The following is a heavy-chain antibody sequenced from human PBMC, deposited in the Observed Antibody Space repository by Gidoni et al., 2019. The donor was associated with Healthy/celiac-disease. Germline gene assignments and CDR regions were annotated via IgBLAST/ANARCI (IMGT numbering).Heavy chain of an antibody. J-gene: IGHJ6*02. V-gene: IGHV5-10-1*03. CDR2: IDPSDSYT. Sequence: EVQLVQSGAEVKKPGESLRISCKGSGYSFTSYWISWVRQIPGKGLEWMGRIDPSDSYTNYSPSFQGHVTISADKSISTAYLQGSSLKASDTAMYYCARRAKSRDGGDSSGWYMAQEDGMDVWGQGTTVTVSS. CDR1: GYSFTSYW. D-gene: IGHD6-19*01. CDR3: ARRAKSRDGGDSSGWYMAQEDGMDV.